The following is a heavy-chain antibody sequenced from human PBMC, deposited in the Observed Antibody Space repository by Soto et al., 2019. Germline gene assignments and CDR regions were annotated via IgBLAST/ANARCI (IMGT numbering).Heavy chain of an antibody. J-gene: IGHJ1*01. CDR2: IRSKANDYAT. CDR3: TGGYCTGGTCYSGYFQH. CDR1: GFTFSGST. Sequence: EAQLVQSGGGLVQPGGSLKLSCAASGFTFSGSTVHWVRQASGEGLQWGGRIRSKANDYATTYIASVKGRFTISRDDSRNTAYLQMSDLKTEDTAVYYCTGGYCTGGTCYSGYFQHWGQGALVTVFS. D-gene: IGHD2-15*01. V-gene: IGHV3-73*02.